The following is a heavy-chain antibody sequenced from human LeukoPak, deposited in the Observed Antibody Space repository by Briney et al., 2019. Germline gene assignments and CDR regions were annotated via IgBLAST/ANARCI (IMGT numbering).Heavy chain of an antibody. CDR3: ARHSTPGTNLNWFDP. Sequence: ASVKVSCKASGYTFTDYYMHWVRQAPGQGLEWMGWINPNSGGTNYAQKFQGRVTMTRDTSINTAYMELSRLRSDDTAVYYCARHSTPGTNLNWFDPWGQGTLVTVSS. J-gene: IGHJ5*02. CDR2: INPNSGGT. D-gene: IGHD1-1*01. V-gene: IGHV1-2*02. CDR1: GYTFTDYY.